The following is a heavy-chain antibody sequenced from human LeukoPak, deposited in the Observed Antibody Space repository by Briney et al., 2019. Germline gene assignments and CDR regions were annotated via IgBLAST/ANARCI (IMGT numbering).Heavy chain of an antibody. D-gene: IGHD2-2*01. CDR2: FDPEDGET. V-gene: IGHV1-24*01. CDR1: GYTLTELS. CDR3: ARGRCLGSTNCYYFDS. Sequence: GASVKVSCKVSGYTLTELSMHWVRQAPGKGLEWVGGFDPEDGETIYAQKFQGRVTMTEDTSTDTAYMELSSLRSEDTAVYYCARGRCLGSTNCYYFDSWGQGTLVTVSS. J-gene: IGHJ4*02.